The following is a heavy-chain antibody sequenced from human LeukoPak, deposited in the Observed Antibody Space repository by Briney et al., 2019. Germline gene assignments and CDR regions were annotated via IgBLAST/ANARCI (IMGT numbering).Heavy chain of an antibody. CDR2: ISYDGSNK. CDR1: GFTLSAYN. J-gene: IGHJ6*02. CDR3: AKDYCSSTSCYYYYGMDV. D-gene: IGHD2-2*01. Sequence: GGSLRLSCVASGFTLSAYNMNWVRQAPGKGLEWVAVISYDGSNKYYADSVKGRFTISRDNSKNTLYLQMNSLRAEDTAVYYCAKDYCSSTSCYYYYGMDVWGQGTTVTVSS. V-gene: IGHV3-30*18.